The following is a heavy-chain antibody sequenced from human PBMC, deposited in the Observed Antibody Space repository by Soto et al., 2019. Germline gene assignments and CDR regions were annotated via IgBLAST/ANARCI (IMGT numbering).Heavy chain of an antibody. J-gene: IGHJ5*02. Sequence: QITLKESGPTLVKPTQTLTLTCTFSGFSLSSRGEAVGWIRQPPGKALEWLALIYWDDDKRYSPSLKTRLAITKDTSRNQVVLTMTNMDPVDTATYFCAHMFGQVSPFNWFDPGGQGTLVTVSS. CDR1: GFSLSSRGEA. V-gene: IGHV2-5*02. CDR2: IYWDDDK. CDR3: AHMFGQVSPFNWFDP. D-gene: IGHD3-10*02.